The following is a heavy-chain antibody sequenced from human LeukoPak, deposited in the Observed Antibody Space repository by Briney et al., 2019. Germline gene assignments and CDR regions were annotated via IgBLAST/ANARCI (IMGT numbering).Heavy chain of an antibody. Sequence: GASVKVSCKASGGTFSSYAISWVRQAPGQGLEWMGGIIPIFGTANYAQKFQGRVTITADESTSTAYMELSSLRSEDTAVYYCATTRGGWYVAAFDIWGQGTMVTVSS. CDR1: GGTFSSYA. J-gene: IGHJ3*02. CDR2: IIPIFGTA. D-gene: IGHD2-15*01. V-gene: IGHV1-69*13. CDR3: ATTRGGWYVAAFDI.